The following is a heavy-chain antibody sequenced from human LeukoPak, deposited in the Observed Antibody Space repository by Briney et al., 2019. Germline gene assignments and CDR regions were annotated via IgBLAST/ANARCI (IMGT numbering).Heavy chain of an antibody. CDR3: ARDRVGTYMYLQH. V-gene: IGHV3-20*04. Sequence: GGSLRLSCAASGFTFDDYGMSWVRQAPGKGLEWVSGINRNGGSAGYADSVKGRFTISRDNVKNTLFLQMNSLRAEDTALYYCARDRVGTYMYLQHWGQGTLVTVSS. CDR1: GFTFDDYG. J-gene: IGHJ1*01. CDR2: INRNGGSA. D-gene: IGHD1-26*01.